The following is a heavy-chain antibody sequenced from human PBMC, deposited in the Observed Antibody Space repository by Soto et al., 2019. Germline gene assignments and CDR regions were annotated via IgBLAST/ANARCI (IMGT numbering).Heavy chain of an antibody. Sequence: QVQLVESGGGVVQPGRSLRLSCAASGFTFSSYGMHWVRQAPGKGLEWVAVISYDGSNKYYADSVKGRFTISRDNSKNTLYLQMNSLRAEDTAVYYCASPQYYDSNWAFDIWGQGTMVTVSS. CDR1: GFTFSSYG. J-gene: IGHJ3*02. V-gene: IGHV3-30*03. D-gene: IGHD3-3*01. CDR3: ASPQYYDSNWAFDI. CDR2: ISYDGSNK.